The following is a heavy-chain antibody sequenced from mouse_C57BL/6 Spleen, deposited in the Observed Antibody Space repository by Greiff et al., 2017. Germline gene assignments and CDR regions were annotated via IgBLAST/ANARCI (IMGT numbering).Heavy chain of an antibody. CDR3: ARKWDYEGFAC. V-gene: IGHV5-4*03. J-gene: IGHJ3*01. CDR1: GFTFSSYA. D-gene: IGHD2-4*01. CDR2: ISDGGSYT. Sequence: EVKLMASGGGLVKPGGSLKLSCAASGFTFSSYAMSWVRQTPEKRLEWVATISDGGSYTYYPDNVKGRFTISRDNAKNNLYMQMSHLKSEDTAMYYSARKWDYEGFACWGQGTLVTVSA.